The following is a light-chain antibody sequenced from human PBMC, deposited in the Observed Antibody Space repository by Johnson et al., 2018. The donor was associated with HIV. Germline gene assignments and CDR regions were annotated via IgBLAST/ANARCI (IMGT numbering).Light chain of an antibody. CDR1: SSNIGNNY. J-gene: IGLJ1*01. CDR2: ENN. V-gene: IGLV1-51*02. CDR3: GTWNLSLNMEYV. Sequence: QSVLTQPPSVSAAPGQKVTISCSGSSSNIGNNYVSWYQQLPGTAPKLLIYENNKRPSGIPDRFSGSKSGTSATLGITGLQTGDEADYYCGTWNLSLNMEYVFGTGTKVTVL.